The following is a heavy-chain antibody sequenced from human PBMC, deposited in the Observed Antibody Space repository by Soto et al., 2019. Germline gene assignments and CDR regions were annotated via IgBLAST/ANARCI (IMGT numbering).Heavy chain of an antibody. V-gene: IGHV4-4*02. D-gene: IGHD6-6*01. CDR1: GGSISSSNW. CDR2: IYHSGST. Sequence: PSETLSLTCAVSGGSISSSNWWSWVHQPPGKGLEWIGEIYHSGSTNYNPSLKSRVTISVDKSKNQFSLKLSPVTAADTAVYYCAGSSKSIAAPDIDYWGQGTLVTVSS. J-gene: IGHJ4*02. CDR3: AGSSKSIAAPDIDY.